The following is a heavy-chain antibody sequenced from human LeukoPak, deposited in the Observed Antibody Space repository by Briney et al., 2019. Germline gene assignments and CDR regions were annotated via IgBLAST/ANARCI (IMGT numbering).Heavy chain of an antibody. CDR3: ARGYYYGSGSYFH. CDR1: GGSFSGYY. V-gene: IGHV4-34*01. D-gene: IGHD3-10*01. Sequence: PSETLSLTCAVSGGSFSGYYWSWIRQPPGKGLEWIGEINHSGSTNYNPSLKSRVTISVDTSKNQFSLKPSSVTAADTAVYYCARGYYYGSGSYFHWGQGTLVTVSS. CDR2: INHSGST. J-gene: IGHJ4*02.